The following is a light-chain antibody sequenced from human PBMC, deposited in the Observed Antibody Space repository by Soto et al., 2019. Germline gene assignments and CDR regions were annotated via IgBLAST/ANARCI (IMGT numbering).Light chain of an antibody. CDR1: SSDIGGYNY. J-gene: IGLJ1*01. CDR2: DVY. CDR3: SSYTSSSTQV. V-gene: IGLV2-14*03. Sequence: QSALTQPASVSGSPGQSITISCIGSSSDIGGYNYVSWHQQHPGKAPKLMIYDVYDRPLGVSNRFSGSKSGNTASLTISGLQAEDEADYYCSSYTSSSTQVFGTGTKVTV.